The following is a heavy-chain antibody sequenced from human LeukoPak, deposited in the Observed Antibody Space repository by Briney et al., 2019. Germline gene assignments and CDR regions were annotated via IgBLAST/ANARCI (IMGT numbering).Heavy chain of an antibody. CDR1: GGSISGYY. CDR2: IYYSGST. J-gene: IGHJ5*02. V-gene: IGHV4-59*01. CDR3: ARGCSAGTPHNWFDP. D-gene: IGHD6-13*01. Sequence: SETLSLTCTVSGGSISGYYWSWIRQPPGKGLEWIGYIYYSGSTNYSPSLKSRVTISVDTSKNQFSLKLSSVTAADTAVYYCARGCSAGTPHNWFDPWGQGTLVTVSS.